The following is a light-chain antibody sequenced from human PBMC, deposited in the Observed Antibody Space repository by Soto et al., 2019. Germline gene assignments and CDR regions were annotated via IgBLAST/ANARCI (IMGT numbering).Light chain of an antibody. V-gene: IGKV1-12*01. CDR1: QGISSW. CDR3: PQSYSTPIP. CDR2: AAS. J-gene: IGKJ5*01. Sequence: HSAASVSATVGDRVTITCRASQGISSWLAWYQQKPGKAPKLLIYAASNLQSGVPSRFRGSGSGTDFNLTISSMQPEDFATYYCPQSYSTPIPSGQGTKLEIK.